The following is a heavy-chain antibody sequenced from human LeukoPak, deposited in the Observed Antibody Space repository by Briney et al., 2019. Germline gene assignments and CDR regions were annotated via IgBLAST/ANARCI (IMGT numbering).Heavy chain of an antibody. J-gene: IGHJ6*02. D-gene: IGHD2-15*01. V-gene: IGHV1-2*02. CDR2: INPNSGGT. CDR3: ARDPVVVAASYYYYGMDV. CDR1: GYTFTGYY. Sequence: ASVKVSCKASGYTFTGYYMHWVRQAPGQGLEWMGWINPNSGGTNYAQKLQGRVTMTTDTSTSTAYMELRSLRSDDTAVYYCARDPVVVAASYYYYGMDVWGQGTTVTVSS.